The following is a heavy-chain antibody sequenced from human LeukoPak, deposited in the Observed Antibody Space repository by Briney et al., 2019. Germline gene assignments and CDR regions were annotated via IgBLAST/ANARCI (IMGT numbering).Heavy chain of an antibody. D-gene: IGHD6-13*01. CDR2: IFYSGST. J-gene: IGHJ4*02. Sequence: SETLSLTCTVSGGSISSRSCLWGWIRQPPGKGLEWLGNIFYSGSTYYNPSLKNRVTISVDTSKNQFSLRLSSVTAADTAVYYCARRGEYSSSWYFDYWGQGTLVTVSS. CDR1: GGSISSRSCL. CDR3: ARRGEYSSSWYFDY. V-gene: IGHV4-39*01.